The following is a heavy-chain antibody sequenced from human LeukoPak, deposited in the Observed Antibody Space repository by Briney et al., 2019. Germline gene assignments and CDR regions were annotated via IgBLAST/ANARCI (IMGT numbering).Heavy chain of an antibody. CDR2: ISAYNGNT. CDR3: AMFYCSGGSCYSGGWFDP. V-gene: IGHV1-18*01. J-gene: IGHJ5*02. CDR1: GYTFTSYG. Sequence: ASVKVSCKASGYTFTSYGISWVRQAPGQGREWMGWISAYNGNTNYAQKLQGRVTMTTDTSTSTAYMELRSLRSDDTAVYYCAMFYCSGGSCYSGGWFDPWGQGTLVTVSS. D-gene: IGHD2-15*01.